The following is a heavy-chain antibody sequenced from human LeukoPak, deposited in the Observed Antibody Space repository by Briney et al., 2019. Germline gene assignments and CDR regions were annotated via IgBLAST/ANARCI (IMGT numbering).Heavy chain of an antibody. V-gene: IGHV1-2*02. CDR1: GYTFTDYF. J-gene: IGHJ4*02. CDR3: ARDRANFATFDY. D-gene: IGHD3-10*01. CDR2: INSRSGGP. Sequence: GASVKVSCKASGYTFTDYFIHWVRQAPGQGLEWMGWINSRSGGPDYAQKFQGRVTVTRDTSISTVYMELSSLTSDDTAVYYCARDRANFATFDYWGQGTLVTVSS.